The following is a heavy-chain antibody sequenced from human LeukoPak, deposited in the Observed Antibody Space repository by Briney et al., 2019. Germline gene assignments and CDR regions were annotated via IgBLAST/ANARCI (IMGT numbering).Heavy chain of an antibody. CDR3: ARGLYYYDSSGHSFDY. Sequence: SETLSLTCTVSGGSISSGSYYWSWIRQPAGKGLEWIGYIYYSGSTNYNPSLKSRVTISVDTSKNQFSLKLSSVTAADTAVYYCARGLYYYDSSGHSFDYWGQGTLVTVSS. CDR2: IYYSGST. V-gene: IGHV4-61*10. CDR1: GGSISSGSYY. J-gene: IGHJ4*02. D-gene: IGHD3-22*01.